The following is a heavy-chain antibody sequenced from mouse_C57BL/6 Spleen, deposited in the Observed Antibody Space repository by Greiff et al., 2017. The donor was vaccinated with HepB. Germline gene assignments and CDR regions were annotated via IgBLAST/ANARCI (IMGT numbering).Heavy chain of an antibody. CDR3: TRGYGSSYVGFAY. D-gene: IGHD1-1*01. CDR1: GYTFTDYE. CDR2: IDPETGGT. V-gene: IGHV1-15*01. Sequence: VKLMESGAELVRPGASVTLSCKASGYTFTDYEMHWVKQTPVHGLEWIGAIDPETGGTAYNQKFKGKAILTADKSSSTAYMELRSLTSEDSAVYYCTRGYGSSYVGFAYWGQGTLVTVSA. J-gene: IGHJ3*01.